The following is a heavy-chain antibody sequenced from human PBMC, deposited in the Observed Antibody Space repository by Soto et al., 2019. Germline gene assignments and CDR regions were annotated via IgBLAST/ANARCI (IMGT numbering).Heavy chain of an antibody. D-gene: IGHD3-22*01. Sequence: GWSLRLSCADSGFRFSSYSMSWVRQTPGKGLEWVAAITATGDRTYYADSVTGRFTISRDNSKKTHYLQMTSLRAEDTAMYYCATMNGYFEYWGKGTPVTVSS. V-gene: IGHV3-23*01. CDR2: ITATGDRT. J-gene: IGHJ4*02. CDR1: GFRFSSYS. CDR3: ATMNGYFEY.